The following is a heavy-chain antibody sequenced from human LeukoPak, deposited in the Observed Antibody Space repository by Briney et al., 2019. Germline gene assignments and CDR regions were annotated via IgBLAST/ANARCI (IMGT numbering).Heavy chain of an antibody. V-gene: IGHV4-4*07. CDR3: ARDRNYDFWSGYFYWFGP. CDR1: GGSISSYY. J-gene: IGHJ5*02. CDR2: IYTSGST. D-gene: IGHD3-3*01. Sequence: SETLSLTCTVSGGSISSYYWSWIRQPAGKGLEWIGRIYTSGSTNYNPSLKSRVTMSVDTSKNQFSLKLSSVTAADTAVYYCARDRNYDFWSGYFYWFGPWGQGTLVTVSS.